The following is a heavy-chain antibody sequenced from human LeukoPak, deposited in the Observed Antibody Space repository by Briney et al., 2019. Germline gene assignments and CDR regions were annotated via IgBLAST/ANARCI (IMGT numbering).Heavy chain of an antibody. V-gene: IGHV3-33*01. CDR1: GFTFTSYG. D-gene: IGHD6-13*01. J-gene: IGHJ4*02. CDR2: IWYDGSKT. Sequence: PGKSLRLSCAASGFTFTSYGMHWVRQAPGKGLEWVAVIWYDGSKTYYADSVKGRFTISRDNSQNTAYLLMNSRRAEDTAVLYCGVRITAPGNALDFWGQGTLVTVSS. CDR3: GVRITAPGNALDF.